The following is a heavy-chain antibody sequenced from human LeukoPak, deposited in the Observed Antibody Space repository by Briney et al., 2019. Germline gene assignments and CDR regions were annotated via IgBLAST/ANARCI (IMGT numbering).Heavy chain of an antibody. V-gene: IGHV4-31*03. CDR2: IYYSGST. Sequence: SETLSLTCTVSGGSISSGGYYWSWIRQHPGKGLEWIGYIYYSGSTYYNPSLKSRVTISVDTSKNQFSLKLSSVTAADTAVYYCARVPLLNYDHYYYYYMDVWGKGTTVTVSS. J-gene: IGHJ6*03. CDR1: GGSISSGGYY. D-gene: IGHD3-3*01. CDR3: ARVPLLNYDHYYYYYMDV.